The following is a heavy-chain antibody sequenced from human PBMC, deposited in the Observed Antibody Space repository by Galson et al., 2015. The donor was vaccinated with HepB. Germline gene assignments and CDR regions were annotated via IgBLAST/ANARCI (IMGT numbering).Heavy chain of an antibody. Sequence: ETLSLTCTVSGGSVINSNFFWGWIRQPPGKGLEWIGTIHYTGTPYYNPSLKSRVTISIDTSKSQFSLKLNSVTAADTAVYYCARRVGRGYTYGYDYWGQGTLVTVSS. CDR3: ARRVGRGYTYGYDY. V-gene: IGHV4-39*07. J-gene: IGHJ4*02. D-gene: IGHD5-18*01. CDR1: GGSVINSNFF. CDR2: IHYTGTP.